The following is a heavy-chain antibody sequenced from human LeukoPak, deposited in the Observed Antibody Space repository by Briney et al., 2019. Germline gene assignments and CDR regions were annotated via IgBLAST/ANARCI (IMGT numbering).Heavy chain of an antibody. CDR2: IYTSGST. V-gene: IGHV4-61*02. CDR3: ARESCSSTSCYGGQTSCDY. D-gene: IGHD2-2*01. CDR1: GGSISSGSYY. Sequence: PSETLSLTCTVSGGSISSGSYYWRWIRQPAGTGLEWIGRIYTSGSTNYNPSLKSRVTISVDTSKHQFSLKLSSVTAADTAVYYCARESCSSTSCYGGQTSCDYWGQGTRVSVSS. J-gene: IGHJ4*02.